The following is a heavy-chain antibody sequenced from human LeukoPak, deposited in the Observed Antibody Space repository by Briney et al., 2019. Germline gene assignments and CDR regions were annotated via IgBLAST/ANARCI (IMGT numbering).Heavy chain of an antibody. CDR2: ISGSSSYI. CDR1: GFTFSTYS. CDR3: ARLEGYRDYGKIDY. J-gene: IGHJ4*02. V-gene: IGHV3-21*01. D-gene: IGHD4-17*01. Sequence: GGSLRLSCAASGFTFSTYSMNWVRQAPGKGLEWVSSISGSSSYIYYADSVKGRLTISRDNAKNSLYLQMNSLRAGDTAVYYCARLEGYRDYGKIDYWGQGTLVTVSS.